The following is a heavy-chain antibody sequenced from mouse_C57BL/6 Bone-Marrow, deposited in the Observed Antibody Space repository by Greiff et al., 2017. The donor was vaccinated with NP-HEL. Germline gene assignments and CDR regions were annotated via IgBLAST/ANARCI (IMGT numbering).Heavy chain of an antibody. CDR3: ARYYYGSSAFDY. CDR1: GYTFTSYL. CDR2: IDPNSGGT. J-gene: IGHJ2*01. V-gene: IGHV1-72*01. D-gene: IGHD1-1*01. Sequence: QVHVKQPGAELVKPGASVKLSCKASGYTFTSYLMHWVKQSPGRGLEWIGRIDPNSGGTKYNEKFKSKATLTVDKPSSTAYMQLNSLTSEDSAVYYCARYYYGSSAFDYGGQGTTLTVSS.